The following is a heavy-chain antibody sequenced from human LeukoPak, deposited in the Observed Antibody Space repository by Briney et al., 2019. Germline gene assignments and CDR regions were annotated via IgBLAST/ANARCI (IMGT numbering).Heavy chain of an antibody. D-gene: IGHD6-13*01. J-gene: IGHJ6*03. Sequence: GASVKVSCKASGYTFTNYGISWVRQATGQGLEWMGWMNPNSGNTGYAQKFQGRVTITRNTSISTAYMELSSLRSEDTAVYYCARVRSSSRYYYYYYMDVWGKGTTVTVSS. CDR1: GYTFTNYG. CDR3: ARVRSSSRYYYYYYMDV. V-gene: IGHV1-8*03. CDR2: MNPNSGNT.